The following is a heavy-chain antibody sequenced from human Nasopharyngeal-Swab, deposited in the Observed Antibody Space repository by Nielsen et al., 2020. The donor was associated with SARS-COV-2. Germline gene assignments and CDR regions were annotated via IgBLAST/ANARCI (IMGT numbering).Heavy chain of an antibody. V-gene: IGHV3-74*01. CDR3: ARGSFGSIDY. CDR1: GFTFSGYW. D-gene: IGHD3-10*01. Sequence: GESLKISCAASGFTFSGYWMHWVRQAPGKGLVWVSRVNTDGSSTSYADPVKGRFTISRDNAKSTLYLQMNSLRDEDAAVYYCARGSFGSIDYWGQGTLVTVSS. J-gene: IGHJ4*02. CDR2: VNTDGSST.